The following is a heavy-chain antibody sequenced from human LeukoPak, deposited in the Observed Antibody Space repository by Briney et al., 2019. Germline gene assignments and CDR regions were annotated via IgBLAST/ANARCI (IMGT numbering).Heavy chain of an antibody. CDR3: ARHSRSYYGSGRFDP. CDR1: GGSVSDYY. Sequence: SETLSLTCTVSGGSVSDYYWSWIRQSPGKGLEWIGYIYYTGSTSYNPSLRSRVTMSADTSKNQISLKLSSVTAADTAVYYCARHSRSYYGSGRFDPWGQGTLVTVSS. CDR2: IYYTGST. V-gene: IGHV4-59*08. J-gene: IGHJ5*02. D-gene: IGHD3-10*01.